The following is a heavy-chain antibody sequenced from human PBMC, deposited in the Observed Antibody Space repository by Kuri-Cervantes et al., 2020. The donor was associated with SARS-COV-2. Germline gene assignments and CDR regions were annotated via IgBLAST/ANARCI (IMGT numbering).Heavy chain of an antibody. D-gene: IGHD2-21*01. CDR3: AKDRVGVQDF. Sequence: GGSLRLSCAASGFTFSNYDIHWVRQAPGKGLEWVAVISHDGKNKKCIASGKGRFTISRDNSQNTLYLHMKSLRSEDTAMYYCAKDRVGVQDFWGQGTLVTVSS. CDR2: ISHDGKNK. V-gene: IGHV3-30*18. J-gene: IGHJ4*02. CDR1: GFTFSNYD.